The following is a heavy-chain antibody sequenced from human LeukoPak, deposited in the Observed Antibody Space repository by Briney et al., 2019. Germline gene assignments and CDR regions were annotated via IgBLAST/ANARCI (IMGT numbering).Heavy chain of an antibody. Sequence: GGSLRLSCAASGFTFSSYSMNWVRQAPGKGLEWVSSISSSSSYIYYADSVKGRFTISRDNAKNSLYLQTNSLRAEDTAVYYCARAITGDGGSYRCFDYWGQGTLVTVSS. J-gene: IGHJ4*02. V-gene: IGHV3-21*01. CDR3: ARAITGDGGSYRCFDY. CDR1: GFTFSSYS. D-gene: IGHD1-26*01. CDR2: ISSSSSYI.